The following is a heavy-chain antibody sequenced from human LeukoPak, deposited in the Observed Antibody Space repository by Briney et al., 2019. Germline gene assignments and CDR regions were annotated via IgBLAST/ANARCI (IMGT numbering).Heavy chain of an antibody. V-gene: IGHV3-30*04. CDR2: ISYDGSNK. D-gene: IGHD1-26*01. CDR1: GFTFSSYA. Sequence: GGSLRLSCAASGFTFSSYAMHWVRQAPGKGLEWVAVISYDGSNKYYADSVKGRFTISRDNSKNTLYLQMNSLRAEDTAVYYCARDRVGAPQESYFDYWGQGTLVTVSS. CDR3: ARDRVGAPQESYFDY. J-gene: IGHJ4*02.